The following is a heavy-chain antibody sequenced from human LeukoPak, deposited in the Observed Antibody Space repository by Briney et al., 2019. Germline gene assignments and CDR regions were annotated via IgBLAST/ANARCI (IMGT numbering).Heavy chain of an antibody. CDR1: GYSINNYW. D-gene: IGHD6-13*01. V-gene: IGHV5-51*01. J-gene: IGHJ4*02. CDR3: AKVGPSSSSDY. CDR2: IYPADSDI. Sequence: GESLKISCKGSGYSINNYWIGWVRQMPGKGLEWMGIIYPADSDIRYSPSFQGQVTISADKSINTAYLQWSSLKASDTAMYYCAKVGPSSSSDYWGQGTLVTVSS.